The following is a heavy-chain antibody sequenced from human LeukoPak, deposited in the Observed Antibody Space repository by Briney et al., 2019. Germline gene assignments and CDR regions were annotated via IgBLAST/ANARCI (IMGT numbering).Heavy chain of an antibody. D-gene: IGHD3-16*02. CDR3: AREIIGGFNPGAY. J-gene: IGHJ4*02. CDR2: IHRSGST. Sequence: KPSDTLSLTCTVSLDSTTSNFWSCVRQPPGKGLEWIGEIHRSGSTNYNPSLQRRVTISIDRPKNQIALELSSVTAADTAVYYCAREIIGGFNPGAYWGQGTLVTVSS. CDR1: LDSTTSNF. V-gene: IGHV4-4*02.